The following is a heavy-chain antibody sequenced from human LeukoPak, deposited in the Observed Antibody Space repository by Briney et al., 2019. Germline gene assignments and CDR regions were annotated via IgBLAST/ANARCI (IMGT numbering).Heavy chain of an antibody. Sequence: SETLSLTCAVSGGSISSGGYSWSWIRQPPGKGLEWIGYIYHSGSTYYNPSLKSRVTISVDRSKNQFSLKLSSVTAADTAVYYCARTLLRPLYCSGGSCYPGGFDPWGQGTLVTVSS. CDR2: IYHSGST. CDR3: ARTLLRPLYCSGGSCYPGGFDP. J-gene: IGHJ5*02. V-gene: IGHV4-30-2*01. D-gene: IGHD2-15*01. CDR1: GGSISSGGYS.